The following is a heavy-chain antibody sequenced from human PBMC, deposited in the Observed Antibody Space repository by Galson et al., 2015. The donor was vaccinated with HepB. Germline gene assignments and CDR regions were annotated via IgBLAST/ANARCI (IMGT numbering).Heavy chain of an antibody. CDR2: ISYDGSNK. D-gene: IGHD2-2*01. CDR1: GFTFSSYG. V-gene: IGHV3-30*18. J-gene: IGHJ4*02. CDR3: AKDGPEGASDY. Sequence: SLRLSCAASGFTFSSYGMHWVRQAPGKGLEWVAVISYDGSNKYYADSVKGRFTISRDNSKNTLYLQMNSLRAEDTAVYYCAKDGPEGASDYWGQGTLVTVSS.